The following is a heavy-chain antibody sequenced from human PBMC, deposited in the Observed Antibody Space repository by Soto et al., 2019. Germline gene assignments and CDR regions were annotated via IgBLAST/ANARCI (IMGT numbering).Heavy chain of an antibody. V-gene: IGHV3-66*01. CDR3: ARCDGSATYCFFFAY. Sequence: EVQVVESGGGLVQSGGSLTLSCAASGFTVSNSYMSWVRQAPGKGLEWVSAIYSGGSTYYADSVKGRFTISRDNSRNTLYLQMNSLRVEDTAVYFCARCDGSATYCFFFAYWGQGTPVTVSS. CDR2: IYSGGST. J-gene: IGHJ4*02. D-gene: IGHD3-10*01. CDR1: GFTVSNSY.